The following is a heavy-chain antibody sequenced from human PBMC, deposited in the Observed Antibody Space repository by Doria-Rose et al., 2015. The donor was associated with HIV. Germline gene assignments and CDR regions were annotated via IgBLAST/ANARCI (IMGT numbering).Heavy chain of an antibody. CDR1: GVSLSSPGMG. Sequence: QITLKESGPVLVKPTETLTLTCTVSGVSLSSPGMGVSWIRQPSGKALEWLANIFSDDERSYQTSLKSRLTISRGTSKSQVVLTMTDMDPVDTATYYCARIKSSRWYHKYYFDFWGQGTLVIVSA. CDR3: ARIKSSRWYHKYYFDF. V-gene: IGHV2-26*01. CDR2: IFSDDER. J-gene: IGHJ4*02. D-gene: IGHD6-13*01.